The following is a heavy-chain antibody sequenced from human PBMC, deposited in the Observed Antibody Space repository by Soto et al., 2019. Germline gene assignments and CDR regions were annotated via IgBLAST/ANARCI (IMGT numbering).Heavy chain of an antibody. V-gene: IGHV1-69*01. CDR3: ATKSCRGGSCYSWRFDN. CDR1: GDSFSNFA. Sequence: QVQLVQSGAEVREPGSSVKVSCKASGDSFSNFAISWVRQAPGQGLEWMGGITPVFGRPNYAQKFKGRVSTTAEESTGTAFMGLTSLRSEDTAVYYCATKSCRGGSCYSWRFDNWGQGTLITVSS. D-gene: IGHD2-15*01. J-gene: IGHJ5*02. CDR2: ITPVFGRP.